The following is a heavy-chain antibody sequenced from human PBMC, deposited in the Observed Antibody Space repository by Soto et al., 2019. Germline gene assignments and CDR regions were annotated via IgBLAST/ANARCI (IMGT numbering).Heavy chain of an antibody. CDR1: GFTFSSYA. Sequence: GGSLRLSCAASGFTFSSYAMSWVRQAPGKGLEWVSAISGSGGSTYYADSVKGRFTISRDNSKNTLYLQMNSLRAEDTAVYYCARSLPVEVYYYYYGMDVWGQGTTVTVSS. J-gene: IGHJ6*02. V-gene: IGHV3-23*01. D-gene: IGHD2-15*01. CDR3: ARSLPVEVYYYYYGMDV. CDR2: ISGSGGST.